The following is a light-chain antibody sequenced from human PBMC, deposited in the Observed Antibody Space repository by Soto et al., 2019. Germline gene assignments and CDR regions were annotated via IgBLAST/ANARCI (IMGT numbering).Light chain of an antibody. V-gene: IGLV2-14*01. CDR1: SSDVGGYNY. CDR3: SSYTSSSTLDYV. J-gene: IGLJ1*01. Sequence: QSALTQPASVSGSPGQSITISRTGTSSDVGGYNYVSWYQQHPGKAPKLMIYDVSNRPSGVSNRFSGSKSGNTASLTISGLQAEDEAYYYCSSYTSSSTLDYVFGTGTKVTVL. CDR2: DVS.